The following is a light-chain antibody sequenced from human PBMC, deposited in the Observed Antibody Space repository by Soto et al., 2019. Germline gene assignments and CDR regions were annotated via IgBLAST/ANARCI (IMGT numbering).Light chain of an antibody. Sequence: QSVLTQPPSVSAAPGQKVTISCSGSSSNIGNNYVSWYQQLPGTAPKLLIYDNNKRPSGIPDRFSGSKSGTSATLGITGLXXXDEADYYCGTWDSRVVFGGGTKLTVL. J-gene: IGLJ2*01. CDR3: GTWDSRVV. CDR1: SSNIGNNY. CDR2: DNN. V-gene: IGLV1-51*01.